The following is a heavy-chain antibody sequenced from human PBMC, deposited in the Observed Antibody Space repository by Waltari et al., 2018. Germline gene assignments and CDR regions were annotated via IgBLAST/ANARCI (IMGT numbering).Heavy chain of an antibody. CDR1: GGSISSYY. J-gene: IGHJ6*03. Sequence: QVQLQESGPGLVKPSETLSLTCTVSGGSISSYYWSWIRQPAGKGLEWIGRIYTSGSTNYHPSLKSRVTMSVDTSKNQFSLKLSSVTAADTAVYYCARVASSSSDYYYYMDVWGKGTTVTISS. V-gene: IGHV4-4*07. CDR3: ARVASSSSDYYYYMDV. CDR2: IYTSGST. D-gene: IGHD6-6*01.